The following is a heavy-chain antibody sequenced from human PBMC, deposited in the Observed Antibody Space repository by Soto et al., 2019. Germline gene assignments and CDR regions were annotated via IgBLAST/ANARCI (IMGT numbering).Heavy chain of an antibody. D-gene: IGHD3-10*01. CDR3: ARGQTNYYGSGSYLY. Sequence: GGSLRLSCAASGVTFSSYWMHWVRQAPGKGLVWVSRINSDGSSTSYADSVKGRFTISRDNAKNTLYLQMNSLRAEDTAVYYCARGQTNYYGSGSYLYWGQGTLVTVSS. V-gene: IGHV3-74*01. CDR1: GVTFSSYW. J-gene: IGHJ4*02. CDR2: INSDGSST.